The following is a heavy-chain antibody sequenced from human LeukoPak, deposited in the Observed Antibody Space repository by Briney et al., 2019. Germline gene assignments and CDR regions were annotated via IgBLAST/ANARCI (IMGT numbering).Heavy chain of an antibody. V-gene: IGHV1-2*02. J-gene: IGHJ4*02. D-gene: IGHD6-19*01. Sequence: ASVKVSCKASGYTFIGYYMHWVRQAPGQGLEWMGWINPNSGGTNYAQKFQGRVTMTRDTSISTAYMELSRLRSDDTAVYYCARIGQWLAPFDYWGQGTLVTVSS. CDR3: ARIGQWLAPFDY. CDR2: INPNSGGT. CDR1: GYTFIGYY.